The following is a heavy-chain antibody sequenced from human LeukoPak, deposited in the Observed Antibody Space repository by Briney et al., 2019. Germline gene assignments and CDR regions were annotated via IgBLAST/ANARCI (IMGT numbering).Heavy chain of an antibody. CDR2: IGTLLDT. J-gene: IGHJ4*02. CDR1: GFTFSSFD. Sequence: PGGSLRLSCAASGFTFSSFDMHWVRQAPGKGLEWVSGIGTLLDTDYPDSLKGRFTISRENAKNSVFLQMNNVRAGDTAVYYCVRGRNNNYYDDSGYYPYWGKGTLVTVSS. CDR3: VRGRNNNYYDDSGYYPY. D-gene: IGHD3-22*01. V-gene: IGHV3-13*01.